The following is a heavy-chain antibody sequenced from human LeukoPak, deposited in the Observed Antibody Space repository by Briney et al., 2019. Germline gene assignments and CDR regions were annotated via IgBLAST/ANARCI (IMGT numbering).Heavy chain of an antibody. CDR2: ISSSSSYI. CDR1: GFTFSSYS. V-gene: IGHV3-21*01. D-gene: IGHD1-26*01. J-gene: IGHJ5*02. CDR3: ARSLVVGATYPYH. Sequence: GGSLRLSCAASGFTFSSYSMNWVRQAPGKGLEWVSLISSSSSYIYYADSVKGRFTISRDNAKNSLYLQLNSLRAEDTAVYYCARSLVVGATYPYHWGQGTLVTVSS.